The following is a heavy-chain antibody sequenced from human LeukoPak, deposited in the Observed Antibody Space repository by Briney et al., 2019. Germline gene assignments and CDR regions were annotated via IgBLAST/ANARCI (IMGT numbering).Heavy chain of an antibody. CDR1: GGSFSGYY. J-gene: IGHJ5*02. CDR2: INHSGSN. CDR3: ARLRDYDR. Sequence: KPSETLSLTCAVYGGSFSGYYWSWVRQPPGKGLEWIGEINHSGSNNYNPSLESRVTISVDKSKNQFSLKLRSVTAADTAVYYCARLRDYDRWGQGTLVTVSS. V-gene: IGHV4-34*01. D-gene: IGHD3-16*01.